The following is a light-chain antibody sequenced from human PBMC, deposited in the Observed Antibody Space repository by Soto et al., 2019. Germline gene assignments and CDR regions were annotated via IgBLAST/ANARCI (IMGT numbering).Light chain of an antibody. Sequence: DIQMTQSPSSLSASLGDRVTITFRASQYISSRLAWYQQKPGKAPELLIYDASTLESGVPSRFSGSGSGTEFSLTISSLQPDDFATFYCQQYSSFSRTFGQGTNVDIK. CDR3: QQYSSFSRT. V-gene: IGKV1-5*01. J-gene: IGKJ1*01. CDR2: DAS. CDR1: QYISSR.